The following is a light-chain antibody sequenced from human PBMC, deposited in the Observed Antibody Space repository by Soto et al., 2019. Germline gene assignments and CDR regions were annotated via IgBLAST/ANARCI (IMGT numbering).Light chain of an antibody. CDR2: GAS. J-gene: IGKJ1*01. CDR1: QSVSSN. V-gene: IGKV3-15*01. Sequence: EIVMTQSPATLSVSPGERATLSCSASQSVSSNLAWYQQKPGQAPRLLIYGASTRATGIPARFSGSGSGTEFTLTISRLQSEDFVVYYCQQYNNWPPWTFGQGTKVEIK. CDR3: QQYNNWPPWT.